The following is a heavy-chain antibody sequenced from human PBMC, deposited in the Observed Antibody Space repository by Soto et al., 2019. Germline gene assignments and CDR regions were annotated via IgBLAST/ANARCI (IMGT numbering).Heavy chain of an antibody. J-gene: IGHJ4*02. CDR2: IVVGSGNT. D-gene: IGHD4-17*01. CDR3: AAALHDYGDYVGFYFDY. Sequence: QMTLVQSGPEVKKPGTSVKVSCKASGFNFTSSAVQWVRQARGQRLELIGWIVVGSGNTNYAQKFQERVTITRDMSTSTAYMELSSLRSEDTAVYYCAAALHDYGDYVGFYFDYWGQGTLVTVSS. CDR1: GFNFTSSA. V-gene: IGHV1-58*01.